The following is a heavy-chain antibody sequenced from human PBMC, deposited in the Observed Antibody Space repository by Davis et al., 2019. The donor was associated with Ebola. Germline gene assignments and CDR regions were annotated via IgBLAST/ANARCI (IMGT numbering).Heavy chain of an antibody. J-gene: IGHJ4*02. D-gene: IGHD6-19*01. CDR2: INHSGST. Sequence: GSLRLSCAASGFTFSDYYMSWIRQPPGKGLEWIGEINHSGSTNYNPSLKSRVTISVDTSKNQFSLKLSSVTAADTAVYYCARHVFGSELQWLDHWGQGTLVTVSS. CDR1: GFTFSDYY. V-gene: IGHV4-34*01. CDR3: ARHVFGSELQWLDH.